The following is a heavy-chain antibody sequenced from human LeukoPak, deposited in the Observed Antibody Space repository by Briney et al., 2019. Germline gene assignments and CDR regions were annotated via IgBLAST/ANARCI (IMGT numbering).Heavy chain of an antibody. D-gene: IGHD2-2*01. CDR2: IYYRGST. CDR3: ARHLVQSFYYYYHMDV. CDR1: GGSISSSSYY. Sequence: SETLSLTCTVSGGSISSSSYYWGWIRRPPGKGREGIGSIYYRGSTYYNPSLKRRVTISVDPSKNQFSLKLSSVPAADTAVYYCARHLVQSFYYYYHMDVRGKGTTVTISS. V-gene: IGHV4-39*01. J-gene: IGHJ6*03.